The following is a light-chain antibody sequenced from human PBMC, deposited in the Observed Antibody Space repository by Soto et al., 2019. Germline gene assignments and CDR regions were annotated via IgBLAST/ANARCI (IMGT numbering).Light chain of an antibody. Sequence: EIVLTQSPGTLSLSPGERATLSCRASQTVSSSYLAWYQQKPGQAPRLLIYAASNRATGIPDRFSGSGSGTDFTLTISILEPEDFAVYYSQRYGSSPRTFGQGTKLEI. J-gene: IGKJ2*01. CDR2: AAS. V-gene: IGKV3-20*01. CDR1: QTVSSSY. CDR3: QRYGSSPRT.